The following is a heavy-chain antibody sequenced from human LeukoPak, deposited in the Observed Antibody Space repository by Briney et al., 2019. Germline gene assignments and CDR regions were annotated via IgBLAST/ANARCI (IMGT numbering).Heavy chain of an antibody. V-gene: IGHV1-69*06. CDR3: ATVNLVVVPAAPASLYFDY. Sequence: GASVKVSCKASGGTFSSYAISWVRQAPGQGLEWMGGIIPIFGTANYAQKFQGRVTMTEDTSTDTAYMELSSLRSEDTAVYYCATVNLVVVPAAPASLYFDYWGQGTLVTVSS. CDR2: IIPIFGTA. CDR1: GGTFSSYA. D-gene: IGHD2-2*01. J-gene: IGHJ4*02.